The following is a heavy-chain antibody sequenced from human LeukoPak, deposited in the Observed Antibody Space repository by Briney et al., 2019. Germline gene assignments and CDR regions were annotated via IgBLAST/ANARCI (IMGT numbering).Heavy chain of an antibody. Sequence: TGGSLRLSCAASGFTFSSYAMHWVRQAPGKGLEWVAVISYDGSNKYYADSAKGRFTISRDNSKNTLYLQMNSLRAEDTAVYYCARDSEAHGDYYYYMDVWGKGTTVTVSS. CDR2: ISYDGSNK. CDR1: GFTFSSYA. CDR3: ARDSEAHGDYYYYMDV. D-gene: IGHD1-26*01. J-gene: IGHJ6*03. V-gene: IGHV3-30*01.